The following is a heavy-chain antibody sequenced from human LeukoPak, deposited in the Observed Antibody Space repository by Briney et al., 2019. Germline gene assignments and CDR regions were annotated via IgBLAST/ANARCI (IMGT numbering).Heavy chain of an antibody. J-gene: IGHJ4*02. V-gene: IGHV3-21*01. CDR1: GFTFSSYS. D-gene: IGHD2-21*02. CDR3: AREGGDYRFDY. CDR2: ISSSSSYI. Sequence: PGVSLRLSCAASGFTFSSYSMNWVRQAPGKGLEWVSSISSSSSYIYYADSVKGRFTISRDNAKNSLYLQMNSLRAEDTAVYYCAREGGDYRFDYWGQGTLVTVSS.